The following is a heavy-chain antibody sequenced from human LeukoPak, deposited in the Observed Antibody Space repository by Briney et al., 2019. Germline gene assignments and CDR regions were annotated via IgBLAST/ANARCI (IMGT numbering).Heavy chain of an antibody. CDR1: GGSISSSNW. J-gene: IGHJ4*02. Sequence: SETLSLTCAVSGGSISSSNWWSWVRQPPGKGLEWIGEIYHSGSTNYNPSLNSRVTISVDTSKNQFSLELSSVTAADTAVYYCARVTGSITYIDFWGQGTLVTVSS. V-gene: IGHV4-4*02. D-gene: IGHD3-10*01. CDR2: IYHSGST. CDR3: ARVTGSITYIDF.